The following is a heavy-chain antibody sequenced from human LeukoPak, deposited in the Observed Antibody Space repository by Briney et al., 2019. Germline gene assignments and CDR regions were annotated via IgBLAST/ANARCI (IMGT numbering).Heavy chain of an antibody. D-gene: IGHD5-18*01. CDR3: ARATPGYSYEDY. CDR1: GYTFTSYG. J-gene: IGHJ4*02. V-gene: IGHV1-18*01. Sequence: ASVKVSCKASGYTFTSYGISWVRQALGQGLEWMGWISAYNGNTNYAQKLQGRVTMTTDTSTSTAYMELRSLRSDDTAVYYCARATPGYSYEDYWGQGTLVTVSS. CDR2: ISAYNGNT.